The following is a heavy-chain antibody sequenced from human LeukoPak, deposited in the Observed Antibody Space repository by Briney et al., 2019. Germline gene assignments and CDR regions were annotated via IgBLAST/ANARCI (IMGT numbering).Heavy chain of an antibody. J-gene: IGHJ4*02. CDR3: ARGGSTGWHSFDY. Sequence: GGSLRLSCVDCVFRFDDYGMSCVSQAPGKGLEWVSGINWNGGSTGYADSVKGRFTISRDNAKNSLYLRMNSLRAEDTALYYCARGGSTGWHSFDYWGQGTLVTVSS. CDR1: VFRFDDYG. V-gene: IGHV3-20*04. CDR2: INWNGGST. D-gene: IGHD6-19*01.